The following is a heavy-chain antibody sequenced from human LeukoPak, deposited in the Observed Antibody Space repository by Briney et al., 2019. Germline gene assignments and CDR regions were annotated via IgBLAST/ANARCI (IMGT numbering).Heavy chain of an antibody. V-gene: IGHV3-30*02. J-gene: IGHJ4*02. D-gene: IGHD2-15*01. CDR3: AKDGPYCSGGSCYPGRIDY. Sequence: GGSLRLSCAASGFTFSSYGMHWVRQAPGKGLEWVAFIRYDGSNKYYADSVKGRFTISRDNSKNTLYLQMNSLRAEDTAVYYCAKDGPYCSGGSCYPGRIDYWGQGTLVTVSS. CDR2: IRYDGSNK. CDR1: GFTFSSYG.